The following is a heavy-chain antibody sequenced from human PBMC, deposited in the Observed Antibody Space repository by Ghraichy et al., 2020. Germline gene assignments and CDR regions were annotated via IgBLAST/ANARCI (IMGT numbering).Heavy chain of an antibody. CDR2: IYYSGST. D-gene: IGHD6-13*01. CDR3: ARGGSSIWYLRGARPDAFDI. CDR1: GGSISSYY. J-gene: IGHJ3*02. V-gene: IGHV4-59*01. Sequence: SETLSLTCTVSGGSISSYYWSWIRQPPGKGLEWIGYIYYSGSTNYNPSLKSRVTISVDTSKNQFSLKLSSVTAADTAVYYCARGGSSIWYLRGARPDAFDIWGQGTMVTVSS.